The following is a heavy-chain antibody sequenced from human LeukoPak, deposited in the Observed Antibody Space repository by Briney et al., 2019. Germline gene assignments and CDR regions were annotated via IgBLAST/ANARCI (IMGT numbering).Heavy chain of an antibody. CDR1: GFTFSNYA. V-gene: IGHV3-30-3*01. J-gene: IGHJ4*02. CDR3: AGIITTIMDY. CDR2: ISHDRSNS. Sequence: GGSLRLSCAASGFTFSNYAMHWARQAPGKGLEWVAFISHDRSNSCHADSVKGRFTISRDNAKNSLYLQMNSLRADDTAVYYCAGIITTIMDYWGQGTLVTVSS. D-gene: IGHD5-12*01.